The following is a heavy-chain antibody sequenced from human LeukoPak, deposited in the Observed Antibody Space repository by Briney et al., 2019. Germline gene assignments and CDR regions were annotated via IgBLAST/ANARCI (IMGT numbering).Heavy chain of an antibody. D-gene: IGHD3-10*01. J-gene: IGHJ4*02. CDR1: GFTLRNYW. Sequence: GGSLRLSCAASGFTLRNYWMHWVRQAPGKGLVWASRINSDGSSTSYADSVKGRFTISRDNAKNTLYLEMNSLRAEDTAVYYCVRGSYYGSGTSYAMFDYWGQGTLVTVSS. CDR3: VRGSYYGSGTSYAMFDY. CDR2: INSDGSST. V-gene: IGHV3-74*01.